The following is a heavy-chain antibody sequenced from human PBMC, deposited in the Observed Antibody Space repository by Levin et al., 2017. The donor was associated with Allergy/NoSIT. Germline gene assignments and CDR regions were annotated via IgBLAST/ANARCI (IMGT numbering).Heavy chain of an antibody. D-gene: IGHD5-12*01. Sequence: ASVKVSCKVSGYTLTELSMHWVRQAPGKGLEWMGGFDPEDGETIYAQKFQGRVTMTEDTSTDTAYMELSSLRSEDTAVYYCATPVRKVATGLYAFDIWGQGTMVTVSS. CDR1: GYTLTELS. CDR2: FDPEDGET. V-gene: IGHV1-24*01. CDR3: ATPVRKVATGLYAFDI. J-gene: IGHJ3*02.